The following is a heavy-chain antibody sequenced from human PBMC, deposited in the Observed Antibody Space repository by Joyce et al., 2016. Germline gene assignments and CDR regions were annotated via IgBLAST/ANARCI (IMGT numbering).Heavy chain of an antibody. CDR1: GFSLSSYW. Sequence: EVQLVESGGGLVQPGGSLRLSCVASGFSLSSYWMSWVRQAPGKGLEWVANTKYDGSEEYYVDSVKGRFTISRDNARNSLNLQMNSLRVEDTAVYYCVRDGRSRWVFDNWGQGTLVIVSS. CDR2: TKYDGSEE. CDR3: VRDGRSRWVFDN. V-gene: IGHV3-7*01. D-gene: IGHD1-26*01. J-gene: IGHJ4*02.